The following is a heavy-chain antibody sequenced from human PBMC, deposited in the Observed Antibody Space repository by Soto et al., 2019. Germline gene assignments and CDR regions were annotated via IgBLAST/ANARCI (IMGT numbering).Heavy chain of an antibody. J-gene: IGHJ6*02. V-gene: IGHV4-4*02. CDR2: IYDSGNT. CDR3: ARDPGDGDYEGYHYYGMDV. D-gene: IGHD4-17*01. CDR1: GGSISSRNW. Sequence: QVQLQESGPGLVKPSGTLSLTCAVSGGSISSRNWWSWVRQPPGKGLEWIGEIYDSGNTNYNPSLKSRVPISVDKSKNQFSLKLSSVTAADTAVYYCARDPGDGDYEGYHYYGMDVWGQGTTVTVSS.